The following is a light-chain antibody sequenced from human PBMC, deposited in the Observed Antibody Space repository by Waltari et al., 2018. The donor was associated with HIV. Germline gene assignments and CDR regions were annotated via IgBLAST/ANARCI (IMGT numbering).Light chain of an antibody. CDR1: QGISSY. CDR3: QQLNSYPIT. V-gene: IGKV1-9*01. J-gene: IGKJ5*01. CDR2: AAS. Sequence: DIQLTHSPSFLSASVGDRVTITCLASQGISSYLAWYQQKPGKAPKLLIYAASALQSGVPSRFSGSGSGTVFTLTISSLQPEDFATYYCQQLNSYPITFGQGTRLEIK.